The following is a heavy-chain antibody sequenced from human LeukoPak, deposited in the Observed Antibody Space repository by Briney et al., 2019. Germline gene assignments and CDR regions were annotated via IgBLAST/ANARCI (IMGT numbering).Heavy chain of an antibody. V-gene: IGHV4-59*01. CDR3: ARGRRSNYALYYFDY. D-gene: IGHD2-2*01. Sequence: SETLSLTCTVSGDSISGSYWAWIRQPPGKGLEWIGFIYNSGNTYYNPSLKSRVSISIDTSKNQFSLKLTSVTTADTAVYCARGRRSNYALYYFDYWGQGTLVTVSS. CDR2: IYNSGNT. J-gene: IGHJ4*02. CDR1: GDSISGSY.